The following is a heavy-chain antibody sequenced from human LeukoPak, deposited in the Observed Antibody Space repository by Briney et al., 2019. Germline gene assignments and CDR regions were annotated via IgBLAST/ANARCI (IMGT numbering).Heavy chain of an antibody. J-gene: IGHJ4*02. D-gene: IGHD1-1*01. V-gene: IGHV1-46*01. CDR2: INPSGGST. Sequence: ASVKGSCKASGYTFTSYYIDWVRQAPGQGLEWMGVINPSGGSTGYAQKFQGRVSMTGDPSTRTVYVELSSLTSDDTAVYYCARGTTDDYWGQGTPVTVSS. CDR3: ARGTTDDY. CDR1: GYTFTSYY.